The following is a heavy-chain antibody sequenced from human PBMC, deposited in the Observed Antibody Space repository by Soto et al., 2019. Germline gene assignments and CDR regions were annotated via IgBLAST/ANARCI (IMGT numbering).Heavy chain of an antibody. D-gene: IGHD6-25*01. CDR2: IKQDGSEK. J-gene: IGHJ5*02. Sequence: PGGSLRLSCAAAGFTFNSDWMSWVRQAPGKGPEWVANIKQDGSEKSYVDSVKGRFTISRDNAKNSLYLQMNSLGPEDTALYYCARIRIAAYNWLDPWGQGTLVTVSS. CDR1: GFTFNSDW. V-gene: IGHV3-7*01. CDR3: ARIRIAAYNWLDP.